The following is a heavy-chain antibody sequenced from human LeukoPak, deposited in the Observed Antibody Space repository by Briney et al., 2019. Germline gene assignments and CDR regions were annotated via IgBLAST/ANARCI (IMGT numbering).Heavy chain of an antibody. Sequence: GGSLSLSCAASGFTVSSNYMSWVRQAPGKGLEWVSVIYSGGSTYYADSVKGRFTISRDNSKNTLYLQMNSLRAEDTAVYYCARGGAYGDYDLPPNYWGQGTLVTVSS. D-gene: IGHD4-17*01. CDR3: ARGGAYGDYDLPPNY. CDR1: GFTVSSNY. CDR2: IYSGGST. J-gene: IGHJ4*02. V-gene: IGHV3-53*01.